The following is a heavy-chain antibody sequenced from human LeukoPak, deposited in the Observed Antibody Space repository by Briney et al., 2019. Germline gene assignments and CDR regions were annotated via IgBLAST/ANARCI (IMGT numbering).Heavy chain of an antibody. CDR3: AKDPLVRTWFDP. V-gene: IGHV3-23*01. Sequence: GGSLRLSCAASGFTFSSYAMSWVRPAPGKGLEWVSAISSSGGSTYYADSVKGRSTISRDNSKNTLYLQMNSLRAEDTAVYYCAKDPLVRTWFDPWGQGTLVTVSS. CDR2: ISSSGGST. D-gene: IGHD3-22*01. J-gene: IGHJ5*02. CDR1: GFTFSSYA.